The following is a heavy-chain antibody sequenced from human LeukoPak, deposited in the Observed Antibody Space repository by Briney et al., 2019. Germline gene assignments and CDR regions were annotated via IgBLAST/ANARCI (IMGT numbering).Heavy chain of an antibody. Sequence: SGGSLRLSCAASGFTFSSYSMNWVRQAPGKGLEWVSSISSSSSYIYYADSVKGRFTISGDNAKNSLYLQMNSLRAEDTAVYYRARDEGSGSINPFDYWGQGTLVNVSS. J-gene: IGHJ4*02. CDR2: ISSSSSYI. D-gene: IGHD3-10*01. CDR1: GFTFSSYS. V-gene: IGHV3-21*01. CDR3: ARDEGSGSINPFDY.